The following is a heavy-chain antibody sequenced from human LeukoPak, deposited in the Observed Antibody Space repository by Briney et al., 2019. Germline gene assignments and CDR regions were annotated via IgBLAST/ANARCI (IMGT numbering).Heavy chain of an antibody. D-gene: IGHD6-13*01. V-gene: IGHV1-2*02. CDR1: GGTFSSYA. Sequence: GASVKVSCKASGGTFSSYAISWVRQAPGQGLEWMGWINPNSGGTNYAQKFQGRVTMTRDTSISTAYMELSRLRSDDTAVYYCAKDSLLSSWYGVDYWGQGTLVTVSS. CDR3: AKDSLLSSWYGVDY. J-gene: IGHJ4*02. CDR2: INPNSGGT.